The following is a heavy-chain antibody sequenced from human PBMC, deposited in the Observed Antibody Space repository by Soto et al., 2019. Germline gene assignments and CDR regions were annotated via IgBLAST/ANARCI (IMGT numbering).Heavy chain of an antibody. V-gene: IGHV3-66*01. CDR2: IYAGGSR. J-gene: IGHJ6*02. Sequence: GGSLRLSCAASGFTVGTNYMTWVRQAPGKGLEWVSVIYAGGSRYYADSVKGRFTISRDISKNTQYLQMNSLRAEDTAVYYCARCYYDSSGYYYYGMDVWGQGTTVTVSS. CDR3: ARCYYDSSGYYYYGMDV. D-gene: IGHD3-22*01. CDR1: GFTVGTNY.